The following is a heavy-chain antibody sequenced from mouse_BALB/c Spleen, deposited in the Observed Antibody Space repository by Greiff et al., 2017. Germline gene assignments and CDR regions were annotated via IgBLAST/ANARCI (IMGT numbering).Heavy chain of an antibody. CDR2: ISSGGSYT. CDR3: ARGNYGSSPYYFDD. J-gene: IGHJ2*01. CDR1: GFTFSSYA. V-gene: IGHV5-9-4*01. D-gene: IGHD1-1*01. Sequence: EVKLVESGGGLVKPGGSLKLSCAASGFTFSSYAMSWVRQSPEKRLEWVAEISSGGSYTYYPDTVTGRFTISRDNAKNTLYLEMSSLRSEDTAMYYCARGNYGSSPYYFDDWGQGTTLTVSS.